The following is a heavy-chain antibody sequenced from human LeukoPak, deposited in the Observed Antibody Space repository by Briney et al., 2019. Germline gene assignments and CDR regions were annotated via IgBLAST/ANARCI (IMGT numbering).Heavy chain of an antibody. CDR2: ISYSVNT. Sequence: SETLSLTCSVSGGSISSSGYYWGWIRQPPGKGLEWIGSISYSVNTYYNPSLRSRVTISVDTSKNKFSLKVASVTAADTAVYYCAAYYHDISGYFGCGQGTLVTVSS. J-gene: IGHJ4*02. CDR3: AAYYHDISGYFG. V-gene: IGHV4-39*01. D-gene: IGHD3-22*01. CDR1: GGSISSSGYY.